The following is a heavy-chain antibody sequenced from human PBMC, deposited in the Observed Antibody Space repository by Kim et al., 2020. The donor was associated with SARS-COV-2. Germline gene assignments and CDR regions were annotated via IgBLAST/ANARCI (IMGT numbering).Heavy chain of an antibody. CDR3: AWGMSGGDHEWGD. CDR2: IRDKSRGSTT. D-gene: IGHD3-16*01. V-gene: IGHV3-72*01. J-gene: IGHJ4*02. CDR1: GFTLSDHY. Sequence: GGSLRLSCAASGFTLSDHYMDWVRQAPRKGLEWVARIRDKSRGSTTEYAASVKGRFTISRDDSKNSVYLQMNSLNTGDTAIYYCAWGMSGGDHEWGDWGRATPATVPA.